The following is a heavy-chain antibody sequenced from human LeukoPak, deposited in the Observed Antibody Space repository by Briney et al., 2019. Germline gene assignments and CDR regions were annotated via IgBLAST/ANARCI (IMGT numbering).Heavy chain of an antibody. CDR1: GFTFSSYG. D-gene: IGHD1-26*01. Sequence: GGSLRLSCAASGFTFSSYGMHWVRQAPGKGLEWVALIRYDGSNKYYADSVKGRFTISRDNSKNTLYLQMNSLRAEDAAVYYCAKDPRGSYSRDYYYYMDVWGKGTTFTVSS. J-gene: IGHJ6*03. CDR3: AKDPRGSYSRDYYYYMDV. CDR2: IRYDGSNK. V-gene: IGHV3-30*02.